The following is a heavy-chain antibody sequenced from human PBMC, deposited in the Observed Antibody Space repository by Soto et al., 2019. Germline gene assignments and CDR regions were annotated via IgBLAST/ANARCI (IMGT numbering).Heavy chain of an antibody. D-gene: IGHD1-1*01. CDR1: GGAIDNGGFY. CDR2: ICCSGSS. J-gene: IGHJ5*02. CDR3: ARGGAEDNDFAP. Sequence: QVQLRESGPGLVKPSQTLSLTCTVSGGAIDNGGFYWSWIRQQPGKGLEWIGHICCSGSSHYNPSLRSRVTISMDTSKNDLSLKLSSVTAADAAVYYCARGGAEDNDFAPWGQGTLVTVSS. V-gene: IGHV4-31*03.